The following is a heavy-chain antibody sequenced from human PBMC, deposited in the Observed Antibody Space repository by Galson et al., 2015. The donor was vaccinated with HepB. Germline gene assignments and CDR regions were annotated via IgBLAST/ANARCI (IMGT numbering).Heavy chain of an antibody. J-gene: IGHJ4*02. D-gene: IGHD5-18*01. CDR3: ARDLGGYRFFPFDS. Sequence: SLRLSCAASGFTFSDYWMSWVRQAPGKGLEWVATIKQDGSEKYYVDSVKGRFTSSRDNAETSLYLQIYSLRAEDTAVYYCARDLGGYRFFPFDSWGQGTLVTVSS. CDR1: GFTFSDYW. V-gene: IGHV3-7*01. CDR2: IKQDGSEK.